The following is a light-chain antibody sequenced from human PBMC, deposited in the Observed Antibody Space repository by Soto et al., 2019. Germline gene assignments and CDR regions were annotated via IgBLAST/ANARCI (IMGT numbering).Light chain of an antibody. CDR2: AAY. J-gene: IGKJ1*01. Sequence: MTQSPLSLPVTPGEPASISCRSSQSLLHSNGYNYLDWYQQKPGKAPKLLIYAAYSLQSGVPSRFSGSGSGTDFTLTISSLQPEDFASYYCKQSESMPRRFGQVGKV. CDR1: QSLLHSNGYNY. V-gene: IGKV1-39*01. CDR3: KQSESMPRR.